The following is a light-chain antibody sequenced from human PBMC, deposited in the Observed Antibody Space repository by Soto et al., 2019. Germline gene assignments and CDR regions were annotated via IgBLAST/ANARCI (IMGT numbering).Light chain of an antibody. J-gene: IGKJ3*01. Sequence: EIVLTQSPGTLSLSPGERATLSCRASQSFSSSYLAWYQQKPGQAPRLLIYGASSRATGIPDRFSGSVSGTDVTLTISRLEPEDFAVYYCQQYGSSPFTFGPGTKVDIK. V-gene: IGKV3-20*01. CDR2: GAS. CDR1: QSFSSSY. CDR3: QQYGSSPFT.